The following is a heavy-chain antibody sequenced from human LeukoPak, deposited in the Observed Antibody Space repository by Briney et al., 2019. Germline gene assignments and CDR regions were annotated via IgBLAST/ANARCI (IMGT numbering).Heavy chain of an antibody. V-gene: IGHV3-33*06. CDR1: GFTFSSYG. Sequence: GRSLRLSCAASGFTFSSYGMHWVRQAPGKGLEWVAVIWYDGSNKYYADSVKGRFTISRDNSKNTLYLQMNSLRAEDTAVYYCAKSRTGVYYFDYWGQGTLVTVSS. CDR3: AKSRTGVYYFDY. D-gene: IGHD3-10*01. J-gene: IGHJ4*02. CDR2: IWYDGSNK.